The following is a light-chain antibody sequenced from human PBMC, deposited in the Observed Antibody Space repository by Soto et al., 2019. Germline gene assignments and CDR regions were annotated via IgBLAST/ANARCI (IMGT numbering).Light chain of an antibody. CDR3: QQYNNWLT. J-gene: IGKJ4*01. V-gene: IGKV3-15*01. CDR2: GAS. Sequence: EIVMTQSPATLSVSPGERATLSYRASQIVNSNLAWYQQRSGQAPRLLIYGASTRATGIPARFSGSGSGTEFTLTISSLQSEDFAVYYCQQYNNWLTFGGGTKVEIK. CDR1: QIVNSN.